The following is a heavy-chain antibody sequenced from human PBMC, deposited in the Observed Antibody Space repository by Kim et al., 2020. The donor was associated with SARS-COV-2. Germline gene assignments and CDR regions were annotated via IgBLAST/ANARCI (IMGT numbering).Heavy chain of an antibody. D-gene: IGHD3-22*01. J-gene: IGHJ4*02. CDR3: AKNDRITMIVVVITGIDY. V-gene: IGHV3-23*01. Sequence: KGRFTISRDNSKNTLYLQKNSLGDEDRAVYYCAKNDRITMIVVVITGIDYWGQGTLVTVSS.